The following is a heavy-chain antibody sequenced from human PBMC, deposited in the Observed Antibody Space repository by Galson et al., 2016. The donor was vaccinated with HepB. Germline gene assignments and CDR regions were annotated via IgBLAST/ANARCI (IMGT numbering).Heavy chain of an antibody. V-gene: IGHV1-3*01. D-gene: IGHD3-16*02. CDR2: ISAGSGNT. CDR3: ARDLIGNLDV. Sequence: SCKASGYSFTSYDMHWVRQSPGQRPEWMGWISAGSGNTEYSEKFQGRVTFTRDTSERTHYMELNSLTSEDTVVYYCARDLIGNLDVWGQGTTVTVSS. CDR1: GYSFTSYD. J-gene: IGHJ6*02.